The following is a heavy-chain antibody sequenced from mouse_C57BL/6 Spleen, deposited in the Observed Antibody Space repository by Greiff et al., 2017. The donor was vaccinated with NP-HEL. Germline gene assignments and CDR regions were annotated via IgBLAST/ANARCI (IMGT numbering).Heavy chain of an antibody. CDR1: GYSFSSYW. CDR2: IYPGDGDT. CDR3: ARGTTVVAPYYAMDY. J-gene: IGHJ4*01. D-gene: IGHD1-1*01. V-gene: IGHV1-80*01. Sequence: VQLQQSGAELVKPGASVKISCTASGYSFSSYWMNWVKQRPGQGLEWIGQIYPGDGDTNYNGKFKGKATLTADKSSITAYMQLSSLTSEDSAVYFCARGTTVVAPYYAMDYWGQGTSVTVSS.